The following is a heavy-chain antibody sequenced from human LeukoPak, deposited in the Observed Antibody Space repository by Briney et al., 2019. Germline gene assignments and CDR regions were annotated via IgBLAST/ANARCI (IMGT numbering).Heavy chain of an antibody. J-gene: IGHJ4*02. CDR3: ARSIRGCSSTPCYEDY. V-gene: IGHV1-46*04. CDR1: GYTFSDYY. CDR2: INPSGGRT. Sequence: ASVKVSCKASGYTFSDYYIHWVRQAPGQGLEWMGLINPSGGRTNYAQTLQGRVTITRDTTTSTVYMDMNSLRSEDTAVYFCARSIRGCSSTPCYEDYWGQGTLVTVSS. D-gene: IGHD2-2*01.